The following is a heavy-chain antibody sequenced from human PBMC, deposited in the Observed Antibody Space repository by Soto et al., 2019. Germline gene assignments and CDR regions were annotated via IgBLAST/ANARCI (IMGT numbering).Heavy chain of an antibody. Sequence: PGGSLRHSCAASGYNSDDYGMHWVRQAPGKGLEWVSGISYYSGSIGYADSVKGRFTISRDNAKNSLYLQMNSLRAEDTALYYCARSIGGTATGMDVWGQETTGTIAS. CDR2: ISYYSGSI. J-gene: IGHJ6*02. V-gene: IGHV3-9*02. CDR1: GYNSDDYG. D-gene: IGHD2-15*01. CDR3: ARSIGGTATGMDV.